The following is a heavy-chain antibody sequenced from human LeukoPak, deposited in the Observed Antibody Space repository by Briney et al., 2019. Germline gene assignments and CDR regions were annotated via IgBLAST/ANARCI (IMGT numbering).Heavy chain of an antibody. V-gene: IGHV3-11*01. CDR1: GFTFSDYY. CDR2: ISRSGSTI. Sequence: GGSLRLSCAASGFTFSDYYMSWIRQAPGKGLEWVSFISRSGSTIYYADSVKGRFTISRDNAKNSLYLQMNSLRAEDTAVYYCAKGIYSSGWSYFDYWGHGTLVTVSS. CDR3: AKGIYSSGWSYFDY. D-gene: IGHD6-19*01. J-gene: IGHJ4*01.